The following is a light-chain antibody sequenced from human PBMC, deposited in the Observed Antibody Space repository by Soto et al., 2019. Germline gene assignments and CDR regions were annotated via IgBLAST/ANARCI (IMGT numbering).Light chain of an antibody. CDR1: QSISDS. V-gene: IGKV1-5*01. CDR3: QQYHGFSRT. CDR2: DVS. J-gene: IGKJ1*01. Sequence: DIQMTQSPSTLSASVGDIFTITWRASQSISDSLAWYQQKPGKAPDLLISDVSKLERGVASRFSGSGSGTEFTLTISSMQPDDLATYYCQQYHGFSRTFGQGTKVDIK.